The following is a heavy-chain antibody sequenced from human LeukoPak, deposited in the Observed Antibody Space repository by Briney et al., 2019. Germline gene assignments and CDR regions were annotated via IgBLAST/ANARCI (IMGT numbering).Heavy chain of an antibody. V-gene: IGHV1-3*01. Sequence: GASVKVSCTASGYTFTSYAMHWVRQAPGQRLEWMGWINAGNGNTKYSQKFQGRVTITRDTSASTAYMELSSLRSEDTAVYYCARDLYGSGSPDYWGQGTLVTVSS. CDR1: GYTFTSYA. J-gene: IGHJ4*02. CDR3: ARDLYGSGSPDY. CDR2: INAGNGNT. D-gene: IGHD3-10*01.